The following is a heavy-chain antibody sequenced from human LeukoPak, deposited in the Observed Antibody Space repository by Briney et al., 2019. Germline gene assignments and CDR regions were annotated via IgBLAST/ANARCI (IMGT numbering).Heavy chain of an antibody. D-gene: IGHD6-19*01. J-gene: IGHJ4*02. V-gene: IGHV4-39*01. CDR1: GGSISSSSYY. Sequence: SQTLSLTCTVSGGSISSSSYYWGWIRQPPGKGLEWIGSIYYSGSTYYSPSLKSRVTISVDTSKNQFSLKLSSVTAADTAVYYCAMGWYYFDYWGQGTLVTVSS. CDR2: IYYSGST. CDR3: AMGWYYFDY.